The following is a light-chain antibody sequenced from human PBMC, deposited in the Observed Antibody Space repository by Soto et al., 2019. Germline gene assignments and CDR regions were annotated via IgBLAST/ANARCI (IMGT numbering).Light chain of an antibody. V-gene: IGKV3-20*01. J-gene: IGKJ1*01. CDR1: QSVSSSY. Sequence: EIVLTQSPGTLSLSPGERATLSCRASQSVSSSYLAWYQQKPGQAPRLLIYAASSRATGIPDRFSGSGSGTDFTLTINRLEPEDFDLYYCQQYGTSPWTFGQGTKVDIK. CDR2: AAS. CDR3: QQYGTSPWT.